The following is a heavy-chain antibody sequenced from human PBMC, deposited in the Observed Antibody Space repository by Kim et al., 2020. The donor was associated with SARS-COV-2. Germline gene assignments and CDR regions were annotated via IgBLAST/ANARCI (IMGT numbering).Heavy chain of an antibody. CDR3: ARGGVGASIAANY. V-gene: IGHV4-31*03. D-gene: IGHD6-13*01. J-gene: IGHJ4*02. Sequence: SETLSLTCTVSGGSISSGGYYWSWIRQHPGKGLEWIGYIYYSGSTYYNPSLKSRVTISVDTSKNQFSLKLSSVTAADTAVYYCARGGVGASIAANYWGQGTLVTVSS. CDR2: IYYSGST. CDR1: GGSISSGGYY.